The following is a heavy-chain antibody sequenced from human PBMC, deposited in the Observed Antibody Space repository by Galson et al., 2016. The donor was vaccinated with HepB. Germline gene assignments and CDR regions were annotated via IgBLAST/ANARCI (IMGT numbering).Heavy chain of an antibody. J-gene: IGHJ6*02. CDR3: AKGPRATRRYMDV. Sequence: LRLSCAASGFTFDDCPMHWVRPAPGKGLEWVSLISWDGVKTLYGDSVKGRFTISRDNSKNFLYLQMNSLRTEDTALYFCAKGPRATRRYMDVWGQGTTVTVSS. V-gene: IGHV3-43*01. CDR2: ISWDGVKT. CDR1: GFTFDDCP. D-gene: IGHD3-16*02.